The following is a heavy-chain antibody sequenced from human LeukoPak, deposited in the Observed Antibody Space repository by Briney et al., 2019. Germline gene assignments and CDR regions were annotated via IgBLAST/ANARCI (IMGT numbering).Heavy chain of an antibody. CDR1: GFTLSSNY. V-gene: IGHV3-66*01. CDR2: IYSGGST. J-gene: IGHJ4*02. Sequence: GGSLRLSCAVSGFTLSSNYMSWVRQAPGKGLEWVSVIYSGGSTYYADSVKGRFTISRDNSNNTLYLQMNSLRAEDTAVYYCAREYATDYWGQGTLVTVSS. CDR3: AREYATDY.